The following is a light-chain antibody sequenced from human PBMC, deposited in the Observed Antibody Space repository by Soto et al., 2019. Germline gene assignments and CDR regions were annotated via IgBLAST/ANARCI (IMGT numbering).Light chain of an antibody. V-gene: IGKV1-5*01. Sequence: DIQMNQSPSTLSASVGDRVTITCRASQSISSWLAWYQQKPGKAPKLLIYDASSLESGVPSRFSGSGSGTEFTLTISSLQLDDFATYYCQQYNSYWTFGQGTKVEIK. CDR1: QSISSW. CDR2: DAS. J-gene: IGKJ1*01. CDR3: QQYNSYWT.